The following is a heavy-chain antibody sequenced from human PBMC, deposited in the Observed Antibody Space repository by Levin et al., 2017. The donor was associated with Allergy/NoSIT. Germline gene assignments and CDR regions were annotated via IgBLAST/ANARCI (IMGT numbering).Heavy chain of an antibody. CDR3: ARDPPYSRRAAAGTVAGY. D-gene: IGHD6-13*01. CDR1: GYTFTGYY. J-gene: IGHJ4*02. V-gene: IGHV1-2*06. Sequence: ASVKVSCKASGYTFTGYYMHWVRQAPGQGLEWMGRINPNSGGTNYAQKFQGRVTMTRDTSISTAYMELSRLRSDDTAVYYCARDPPYSRRAAAGTVAGYWGQGTLVTVSS. CDR2: INPNSGGT.